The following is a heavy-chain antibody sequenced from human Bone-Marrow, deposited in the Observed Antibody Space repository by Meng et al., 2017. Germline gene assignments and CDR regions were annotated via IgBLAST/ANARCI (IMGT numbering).Heavy chain of an antibody. D-gene: IGHD6-13*01. V-gene: IGHV4-34*01. CDR1: GGSFSDYY. CDR2: IYYSGST. J-gene: IGHJ4*02. CDR3: ARWAPSSRTFDY. Sequence: QVQLQQWGAGLLKPSETLSLTCVVSGGSFSDYYWSWIRQPPGKGLEWIGYIYYSGSTYYNPSLKSLVTISVDTSKNQFSLKLSSVTAADTAVYYCARWAPSSRTFDYWGQGTLVTVSS.